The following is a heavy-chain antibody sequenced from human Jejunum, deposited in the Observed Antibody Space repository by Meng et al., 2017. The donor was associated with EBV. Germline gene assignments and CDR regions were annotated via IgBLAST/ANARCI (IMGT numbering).Heavy chain of an antibody. J-gene: IGHJ4*02. D-gene: IGHD3-16*02. CDR3: ARSFGGVVADYCDY. Sequence: QVQLVQSGAEVKKPGSSVKVSCKASGGTFSNYAFSWVRQAPGQGLEWMGGVIPIFATANYAQKFQGRVTITADKSTSTAYMELSSLRSEDTAVYYCARSFGGVVADYCDYWGQGTLVTVSS. CDR2: VIPIFATA. CDR1: GGTFSNYA. V-gene: IGHV1-69*06.